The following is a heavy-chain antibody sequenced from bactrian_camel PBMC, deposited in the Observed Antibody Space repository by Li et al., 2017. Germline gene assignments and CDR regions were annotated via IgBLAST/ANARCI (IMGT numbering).Heavy chain of an antibody. CDR2: INSGGGST. CDR3: AAGFTY. D-gene: IGHD5*01. J-gene: IGHJ4*01. CDR1: GFTFSSYW. Sequence: QVQLVESGGGLVQPGGSLRLSCAASGFTFSSYWMYWVRQPPGKGLEWVSRINSGGGSTFYVDSVKGRFTVSRDNSKNTSYLQMTNLKSEDTARYFCAAGFTYWGQGTQVTVS. V-gene: IGHV3S1*01.